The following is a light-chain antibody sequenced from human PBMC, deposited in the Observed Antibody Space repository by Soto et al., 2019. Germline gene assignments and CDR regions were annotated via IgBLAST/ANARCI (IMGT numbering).Light chain of an antibody. CDR3: SSHAGSKRV. V-gene: IGLV2-8*01. J-gene: IGLJ1*01. CDR1: SSDVGGYNY. CDR2: EVS. Sequence: QSVLTQPPSASGSPGQSVTISCTGTSSDVGGYNYVSWYQQHPGKAPKLMIYEVSKRSSGGPDRFSGSKSGNSASLIVSGLQAEDEADYYCSSHAGSKRVFGTGTKVTVL.